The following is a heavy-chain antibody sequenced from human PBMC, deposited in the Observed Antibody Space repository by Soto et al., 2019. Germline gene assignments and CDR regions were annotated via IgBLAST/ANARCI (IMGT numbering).Heavy chain of an antibody. V-gene: IGHV1-69*13. CDR1: GGTFSSYA. Sequence: EASVKVSCNASGGTFSSYAMGCVRQAPGQGLEWMGGIIPIFGTANYAQKFQGRVTITADESTSTAYMELSSLRSEDTAVYYCARSLVDTAMVDGMDVWGQGTTVTVSS. D-gene: IGHD5-18*01. J-gene: IGHJ6*02. CDR3: ARSLVDTAMVDGMDV. CDR2: IIPIFGTA.